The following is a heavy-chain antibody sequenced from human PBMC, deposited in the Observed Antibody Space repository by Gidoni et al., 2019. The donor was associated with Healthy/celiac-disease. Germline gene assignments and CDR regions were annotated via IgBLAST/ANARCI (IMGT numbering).Heavy chain of an antibody. J-gene: IGHJ4*02. CDR1: VGPFSSSSYY. CDR3: ARHLSDTTNFDY. D-gene: IGHD1-1*01. Sequence: QLQLQESGPGLVKPSETLSLTSPVSVGPFSSSSYYWGWIRHPPGKGLEWMGSIYYSGSTYYNPSLKSRVTISVDTSKNQFSLKLSSVTAADTAVYYCARHLSDTTNFDYWGQGTLVTVSS. CDR2: IYYSGST. V-gene: IGHV4-39*01.